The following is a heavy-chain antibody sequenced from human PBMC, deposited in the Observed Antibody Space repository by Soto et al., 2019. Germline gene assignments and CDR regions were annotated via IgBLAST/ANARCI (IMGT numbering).Heavy chain of an antibody. CDR1: GFTFSNYG. D-gene: IGHD3-3*01. CDR2: ISYDGSNK. V-gene: IGHV3-30*18. CDR3: AKDRLEWLLRPRYGMDV. J-gene: IGHJ6*02. Sequence: PGGSLRLSCTASGFTFSNYGMHWVRQAPGKGLEWVAVISYDGSNKYNADSVKGRFTISRDNSKNTLFLQMNSLRVEDTAVYYCAKDRLEWLLRPRYGMDVWGQGTTVTVSS.